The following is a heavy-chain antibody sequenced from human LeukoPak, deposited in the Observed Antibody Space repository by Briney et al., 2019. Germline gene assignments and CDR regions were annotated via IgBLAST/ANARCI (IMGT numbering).Heavy chain of an antibody. V-gene: IGHV3-11*04. CDR1: GFTFSDYY. Sequence: GGSLRLSCAASGFTFSDYYMSWIRQAPGKGLEWVSYISSASGSIYYADSVKGRFTISRDNAKNSLFLQMNSLRAEDTAVYYCARLPAYCSSTSCYYDYWGQGTLVTVSS. CDR3: ARLPAYCSSTSCYYDY. D-gene: IGHD2-2*01. CDR2: ISSASGSI. J-gene: IGHJ4*02.